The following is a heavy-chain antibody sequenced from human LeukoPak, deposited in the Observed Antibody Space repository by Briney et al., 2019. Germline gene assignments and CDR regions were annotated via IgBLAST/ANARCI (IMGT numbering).Heavy chain of an antibody. J-gene: IGHJ4*02. CDR2: IKQDGSEK. CDR3: ATSTAAAGTD. Sequence: XVRQAPGKXXKWVANIKQDGSEKYYVDSVKGRFTISRDNAQDSLYLQMNSLRAEDTAIYYCATSTAAAGTDWGQGTLVTVSS. V-gene: IGHV3-7*03. D-gene: IGHD6-13*01.